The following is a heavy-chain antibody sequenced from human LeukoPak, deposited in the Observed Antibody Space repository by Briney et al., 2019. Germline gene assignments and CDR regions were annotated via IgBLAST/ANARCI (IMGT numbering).Heavy chain of an antibody. V-gene: IGHV4-34*01. CDR1: GGSISSYY. Sequence: SETLSLTCTVSGGSISSYYWSWIRQPPGKGLEWIGEINHSGSTNYNPSLKSRVTISVDTSKNQFSLKLSSVTAADTAVYYCARGRPDYNGGYYFDYWGQGTLVTVSS. J-gene: IGHJ4*02. CDR2: INHSGST. D-gene: IGHD4-4*01. CDR3: ARGRPDYNGGYYFDY.